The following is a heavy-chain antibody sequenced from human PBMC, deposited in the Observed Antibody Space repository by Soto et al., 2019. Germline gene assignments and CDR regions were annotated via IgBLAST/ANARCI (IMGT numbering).Heavy chain of an antibody. J-gene: IGHJ5*02. Sequence: GGSLRLSCAASGFIFDSYAMTWVRQSPGKGLEWVSSITLSSSYIYYADSVRGRFTVSRDNAKNSLYLDMKSLTVDDTAVYYCARDMKSVRFWGTNGFDPWGQGTLVTVSS. CDR1: GFIFDSYA. V-gene: IGHV3-21*01. D-gene: IGHD3-16*01. CDR2: ITLSSSYI. CDR3: ARDMKSVRFWGTNGFDP.